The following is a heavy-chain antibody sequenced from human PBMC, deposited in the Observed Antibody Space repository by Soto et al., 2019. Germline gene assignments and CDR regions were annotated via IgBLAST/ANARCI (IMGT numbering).Heavy chain of an antibody. D-gene: IGHD6-13*01. CDR2: IDSTGSYI. V-gene: IGHV3-21*01. CDR3: ATDGAAGSVVGV. J-gene: IGHJ6*02. CDR1: GFTFSSYG. Sequence: HLVESGGGLVKPGGSLRLSCAASGFTFSSYGMNWVRQAPGKGLEWVSFIDSTGSYIYYEDSVKGRLTISRDNARNSLYLHLNSLRTDDTAVYYCATDGAAGSVVGVWGQWTTVTVSS.